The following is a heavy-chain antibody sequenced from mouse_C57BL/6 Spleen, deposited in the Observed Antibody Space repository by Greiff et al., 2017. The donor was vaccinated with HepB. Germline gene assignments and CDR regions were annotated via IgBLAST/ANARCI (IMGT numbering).Heavy chain of an antibody. J-gene: IGHJ2*01. V-gene: IGHV5-4*01. Sequence: EVQLVESGGGLVKPGGSLKLSCAASGFTFSSYAMSWVRQTPEKRLEWVATISDGGSYTYYPDNVKGRFTISRDNAKNNLYLQMSHLKSEDTAMYYCAREEDDYLYYFDYWGQGTTLTVSS. CDR2: ISDGGSYT. CDR3: AREEDDYLYYFDY. CDR1: GFTFSSYA. D-gene: IGHD2-4*01.